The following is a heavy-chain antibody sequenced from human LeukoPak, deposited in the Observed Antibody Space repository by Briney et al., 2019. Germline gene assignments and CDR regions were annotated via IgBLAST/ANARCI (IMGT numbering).Heavy chain of an antibody. CDR2: IYYSGST. V-gene: IGHV4-39*01. CDR1: GGSISSSSYY. J-gene: IGHJ4*02. D-gene: IGHD5-18*01. Sequence: SETLSLTCTVSGGSISSSSYYWGWIRQPPGKGLEWIGTIYYSGSTYYNPSLKSRLTISVDTSKSQFSLKLSSVTAADTAVYYCARRDTSKYYSDYWGQGTLVTVSS. CDR3: ARRDTSKYYSDY.